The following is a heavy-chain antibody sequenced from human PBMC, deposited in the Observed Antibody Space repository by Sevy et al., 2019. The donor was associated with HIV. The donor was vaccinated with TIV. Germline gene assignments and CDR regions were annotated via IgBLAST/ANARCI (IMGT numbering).Heavy chain of an antibody. J-gene: IGHJ5*02. CDR1: GGSISSYY. CDR3: AREDIAAALTGGGFDP. D-gene: IGHD6-13*01. V-gene: IGHV4-59*01. Sequence: SETLSLTCTVSGGSISSYYWSWIRQPPGKGLEWIGYIYYSGSTNYNPSLKSRFTISVDTSKNQFSLKLSSVTAADTSVYYCAREDIAAALTGGGFDPWGQGTLVTVSS. CDR2: IYYSGST.